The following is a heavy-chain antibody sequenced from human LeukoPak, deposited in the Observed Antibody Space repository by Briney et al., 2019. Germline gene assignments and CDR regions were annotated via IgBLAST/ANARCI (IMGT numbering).Heavy chain of an antibody. Sequence: PSETLSLTCTVSGGSISNYHWSWIRQPPGKGLEWIGYIYYSGTTNYNPSLKSRVTISVDTSKNQFSLKLNSVTAADTAVYYCARGVYIAAAQYGYWGQGTLVTVSS. CDR3: ARGVYIAAAQYGY. CDR2: IYYSGTT. CDR1: GGSISNYH. D-gene: IGHD6-13*01. V-gene: IGHV4-59*01. J-gene: IGHJ4*02.